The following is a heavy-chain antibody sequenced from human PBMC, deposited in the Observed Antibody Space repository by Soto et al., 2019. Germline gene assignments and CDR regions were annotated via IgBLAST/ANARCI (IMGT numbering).Heavy chain of an antibody. V-gene: IGHV1-3*05. J-gene: IGHJ6*02. CDR2: INAGNGNT. D-gene: IGHD5-18*01. CDR1: GYTFTSYA. CDR3: AREGYSYEGMDV. Sequence: QVQLVQSGAEEKKPGASVKVSCKASGYTFTSYAMHWVRQAPGQRLEWMGWINAGNGNTKYSQKFPGRVTITRDTSESTAYMEMSSLRSEDTAVYYCAREGYSYEGMDVWGQGNTVNVSS.